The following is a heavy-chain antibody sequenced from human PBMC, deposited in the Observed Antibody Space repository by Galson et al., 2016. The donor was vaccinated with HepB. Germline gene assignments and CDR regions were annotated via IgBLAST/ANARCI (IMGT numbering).Heavy chain of an antibody. CDR1: GFTFSRYA. V-gene: IGHV3-21*01. Sequence: SLRLSCAASGFTFSRYAMNWVRQAPGKGLEWVSSISGTSDYMYYADSVKGRFTISRDNAKNSLYLQMSSLRGEDTAVYYCVSHYSMDFCGQGPTVTVSS. CDR3: VSHYSMDF. J-gene: IGHJ6*02. CDR2: ISGTSDYM.